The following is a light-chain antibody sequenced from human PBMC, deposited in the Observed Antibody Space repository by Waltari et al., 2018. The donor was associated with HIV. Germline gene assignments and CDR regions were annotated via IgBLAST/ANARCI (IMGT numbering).Light chain of an antibody. V-gene: IGLV2-14*01. CDR3: SSYRSSSTLEV. J-gene: IGLJ1*01. CDR1: SSDVGGYNY. CDR2: EVS. Sequence: QSALTPPASVSGSPGQSITISCTGTSSDVGGYNYVSWYQQHPGKAPKLMIYEVSNRPSGVSKRFSGSKSGNTASLTIAGLQAEDEADYYCSSYRSSSTLEVFGTGTKVTVL.